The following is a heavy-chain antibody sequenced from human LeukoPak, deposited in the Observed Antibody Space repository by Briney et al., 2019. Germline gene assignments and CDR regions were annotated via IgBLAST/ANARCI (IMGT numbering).Heavy chain of an antibody. CDR2: ISTSGGST. Sequence: AGGSLRLSCAASGFTFSSYAMSWVRQAPGKGLEWVSTISTSGGSTYYADSVKGRFTISRDNSKNTLYLQMNSLRAEDTAVYYCAKFRYSRSTVTTMPFDYWGQGTLVTVSS. J-gene: IGHJ4*02. V-gene: IGHV3-23*01. D-gene: IGHD4-17*01. CDR3: AKFRYSRSTVTTMPFDY. CDR1: GFTFSSYA.